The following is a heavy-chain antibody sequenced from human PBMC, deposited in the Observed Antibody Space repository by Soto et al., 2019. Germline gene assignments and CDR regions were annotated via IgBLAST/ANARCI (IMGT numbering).Heavy chain of an antibody. J-gene: IGHJ4*02. Sequence: SETLSLTCTVSGGSISSYYWSWIRQPPGKGLEWIGYIYYSGSTNYNPSLKSRVTISVDTSKNQFSLKLSSVTAADTAVYYCAREGYYGDYVDYWGQGTLVTVSS. CDR1: GGSISSYY. CDR3: AREGYYGDYVDY. D-gene: IGHD4-17*01. V-gene: IGHV4-59*01. CDR2: IYYSGST.